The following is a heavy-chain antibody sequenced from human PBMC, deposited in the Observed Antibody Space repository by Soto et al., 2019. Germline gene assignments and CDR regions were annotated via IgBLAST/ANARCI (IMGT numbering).Heavy chain of an antibody. V-gene: IGHV3-23*01. CDR1: GFTFSSYA. CDR2: ISGSGGST. D-gene: IGHD2-21*02. CDR3: AKDSVVPYCGGDCYHHWYFDL. J-gene: IGHJ2*01. Sequence: GGSLRLSCAASGFTFSSYAMSWVRQAPGKGLEWVSAISGSGGSTYYADSVKGRFTISRDNSKNTLYLQMNSLRAEDTAVYYCAKDSVVPYCGGDCYHHWYFDLWGRGTLVTVSS.